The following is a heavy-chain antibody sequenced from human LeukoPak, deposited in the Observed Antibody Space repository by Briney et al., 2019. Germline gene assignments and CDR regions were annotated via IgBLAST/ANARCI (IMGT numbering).Heavy chain of an antibody. D-gene: IGHD2-21*02. J-gene: IGHJ4*02. V-gene: IGHV1-2*02. CDR3: ARVDSARCGGDCYSV. Sequence: ASVKVSCKASGYTFTGYYMHWVRQAPGQGLEWMGWINPNSGGTNYAQKFQGRVTMTRDTSISTAYMELSRLRSDDTAVYYCARVDSARCGGDCYSVWGQGTLVTVSS. CDR2: INPNSGGT. CDR1: GYTFTGYY.